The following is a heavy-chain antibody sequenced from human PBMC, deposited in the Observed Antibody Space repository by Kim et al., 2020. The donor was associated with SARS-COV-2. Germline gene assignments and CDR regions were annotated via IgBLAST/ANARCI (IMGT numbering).Heavy chain of an antibody. D-gene: IGHD4-17*01. Sequence: YADAGKGRFTTSRDNPKSTVFLHMNSLRAEDTAIYYCAKNYGASVSYDFWGQGTLVTVSS. V-gene: IGHV3-23*05. CDR3: AKNYGASVSYDF. J-gene: IGHJ4*02.